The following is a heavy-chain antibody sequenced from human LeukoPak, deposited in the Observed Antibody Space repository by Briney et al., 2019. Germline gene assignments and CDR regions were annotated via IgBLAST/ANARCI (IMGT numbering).Heavy chain of an antibody. Sequence: PSQTLSLTCTVSGGSISSGDYYWSWIRQPPGKGLEWIGYIYYTGSTNYNPSLKSRVTMSVDTSKNQFFLKLSSVTAADTAVYYCARHDETWLQQGMFDYWGQGTQVTVSS. CDR1: GGSISSGDYY. D-gene: IGHD5-24*01. CDR2: IYYTGST. CDR3: ARHDETWLQQGMFDY. J-gene: IGHJ4*02. V-gene: IGHV4-61*08.